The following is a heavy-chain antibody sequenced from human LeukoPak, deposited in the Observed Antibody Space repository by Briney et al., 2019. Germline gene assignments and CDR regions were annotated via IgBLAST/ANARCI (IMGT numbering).Heavy chain of an antibody. D-gene: IGHD3-10*01. Sequence: GGSLRLSCAASGFTVSSNDMSWVRQAPGKGLEWVSLIYAGGSASAYYADSVKGRFTGSRHDSKNTLDLQMNSLRAEDTAVYYCARDAGRRGRYYYGMDVWGQGTTVTVSS. CDR1: GFTVSSND. CDR3: ARDAGRRGRYYYGMDV. V-gene: IGHV3-53*01. J-gene: IGHJ6*02. CDR2: IYAGGSASA.